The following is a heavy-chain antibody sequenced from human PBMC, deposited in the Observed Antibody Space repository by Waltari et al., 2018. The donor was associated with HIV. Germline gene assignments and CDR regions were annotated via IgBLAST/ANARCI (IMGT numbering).Heavy chain of an antibody. J-gene: IGHJ3*02. D-gene: IGHD3-9*01. CDR1: GGSISSGGYY. CDR3: ARGWPHYDILTGPRGGSDAFDI. V-gene: IGHV4-31*03. CDR2: IYYSGST. Sequence: QVQLQESGPGLVKPSQTLSLTCTVSGGSISSGGYYWSWIRQHPGKGSGRIGYIYYSGSTYYNPSLKSRVTISVDTSKNQFSLKLSSVTAADTAVYYCARGWPHYDILTGPRGGSDAFDIWGQGTMVTVSS.